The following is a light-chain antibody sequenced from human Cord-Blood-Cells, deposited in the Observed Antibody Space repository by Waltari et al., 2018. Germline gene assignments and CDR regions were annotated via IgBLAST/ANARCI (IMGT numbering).Light chain of an antibody. CDR3: QSADSSGTWV. J-gene: IGLJ3*02. V-gene: IGLV3-25*03. CDR1: ALPKQY. CDR2: KDS. Sequence: SYELTQPPSVSVSPGQTARITCSGEALPKQYAYWYQQKPGQAPVLVIYKDSERPSGIPERFSGSSSWTTVTLTISGVQAEDEADYYCQSADSSGTWVFGGGTKLTVL.